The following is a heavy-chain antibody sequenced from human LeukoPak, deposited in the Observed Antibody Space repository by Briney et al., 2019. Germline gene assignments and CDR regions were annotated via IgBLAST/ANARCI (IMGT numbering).Heavy chain of an antibody. Sequence: SGTLSLTCAVSGGSISSSNWWSWVRQPPGKGLEWIGEIYHSGSTNYNPSLKSRVTISVDKSKNQFSLELSSVTAADTAVYYCARDALAYYYGSGSYFDYWGQGTLVTVSS. CDR3: ARDALAYYYGSGSYFDY. D-gene: IGHD3-10*01. CDR2: IYHSGST. J-gene: IGHJ4*02. V-gene: IGHV4-4*02. CDR1: GGSISSSNW.